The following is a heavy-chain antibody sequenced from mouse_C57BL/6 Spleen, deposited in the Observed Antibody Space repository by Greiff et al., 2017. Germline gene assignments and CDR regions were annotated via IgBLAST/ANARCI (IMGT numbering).Heavy chain of an antibody. CDR3: TRGNYGSSYGAMDY. Sequence: DVHLVESGEGLVKPGGSLKLSCAASGFTFSSYAMSWVRQTPEKRLEWVAYISSGGDYIYYADTVKGRFTISRDNARNTLYLQMSSLKSEDTAMYYCTRGNYGSSYGAMDYWGQGTSVTVSS. J-gene: IGHJ4*01. V-gene: IGHV5-9-1*02. CDR2: ISSGGDYI. CDR1: GFTFSSYA. D-gene: IGHD1-1*01.